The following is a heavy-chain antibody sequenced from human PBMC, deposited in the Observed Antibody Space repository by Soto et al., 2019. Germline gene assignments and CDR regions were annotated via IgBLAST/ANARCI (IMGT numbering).Heavy chain of an antibody. D-gene: IGHD3-10*01. Sequence: QVQVVESGGGVVQPGRSLRLSCAACGFTCSRYAIHWVRQAPGKGLEWVAVISKDGSNKYDVDSVKGRFTISRDNSRNTLYLEMNGLRDEDAAVYYCARSRSGAVADSFDCWGQGTLVTVSS. V-gene: IGHV3-30*04. J-gene: IGHJ4*02. CDR2: ISKDGSNK. CDR1: GFTCSRYA. CDR3: ARSRSGAVADSFDC.